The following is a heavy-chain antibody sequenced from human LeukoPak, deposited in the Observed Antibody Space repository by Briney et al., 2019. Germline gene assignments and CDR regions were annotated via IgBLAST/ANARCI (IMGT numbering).Heavy chain of an antibody. CDR3: ARSDYGSGSYYFDY. D-gene: IGHD3-10*01. Sequence: SETLSLTCTVSGGAISSDYWSWIRQPPGKGLEWIGYIYYTGSTNYNPSLKSRVTISVDTSKNQFSLKLSSVTAADTAVYYCARSDYGSGSYYFDYWGQGTLVTVSS. CDR2: IYYTGST. V-gene: IGHV4-59*01. CDR1: GGAISSDY. J-gene: IGHJ4*02.